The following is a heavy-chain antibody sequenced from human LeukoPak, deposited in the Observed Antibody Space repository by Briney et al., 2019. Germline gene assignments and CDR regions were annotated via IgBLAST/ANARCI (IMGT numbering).Heavy chain of an antibody. CDR3: ARDYYGSGSPGFDP. D-gene: IGHD3-10*01. CDR1: GFTFSSYW. J-gene: IGHJ5*02. V-gene: IGHV3-7*01. Sequence: PGGSLRLSCAASGFTFSSYWMSWVRQAPGKGLEWVANIKQDGSEKYYVDSVKGRFTISRDNAKNSLYLQMNSLRAADTAVYYCARDYYGSGSPGFDPWGQGTLVTVSS. CDR2: IKQDGSEK.